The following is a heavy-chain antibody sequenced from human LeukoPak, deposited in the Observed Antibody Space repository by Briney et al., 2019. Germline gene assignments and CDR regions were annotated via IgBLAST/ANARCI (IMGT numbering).Heavy chain of an antibody. CDR2: ISGSGGST. D-gene: IGHD3-10*01. V-gene: IGHV3-23*01. Sequence: GGSLRLSCAASGFTFSSYAMSWVRQAPGKGLEWVSAISGSGGSTYYADSVKGRSTISRDNSKNTLYLQMNSLRAEDTAVYYCAKVITMVRGVITRYFDYWGQGTLVTVSS. J-gene: IGHJ4*02. CDR3: AKVITMVRGVITRYFDY. CDR1: GFTFSSYA.